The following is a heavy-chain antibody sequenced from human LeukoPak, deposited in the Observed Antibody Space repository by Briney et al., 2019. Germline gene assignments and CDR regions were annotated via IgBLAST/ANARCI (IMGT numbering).Heavy chain of an antibody. CDR2: FSYDGSNK. CDR1: GLPSVSIA. Sequence: GSLGPPFSASGLPSVSIAINWVGRPPGKGLGGLALFSYDGSNKYYADSVKGRFTISRDNSKNTLYLQMNSLRAEDTAVYYCARDAEGASYSSSQYYFDYWGQGTLVTVSS. V-gene: IGHV3-30-3*01. J-gene: IGHJ4*02. CDR3: ARDAEGASYSSSQYYFDY. D-gene: IGHD6-6*01.